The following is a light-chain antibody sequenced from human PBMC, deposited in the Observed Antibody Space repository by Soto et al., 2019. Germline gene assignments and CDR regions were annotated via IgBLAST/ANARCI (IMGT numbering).Light chain of an antibody. Sequence: EIVLTQSPATVSLSPGEIATLSCRASQSVSSYLAWYQQKPGQAPRLLIYDASNRATGIPARFSGSGSGTDFTLTISSLEPEDFAVYYCQQRDNWPFFGQGTKLEIK. CDR2: DAS. CDR3: QQRDNWPF. CDR1: QSVSSY. V-gene: IGKV3-11*01. J-gene: IGKJ2*01.